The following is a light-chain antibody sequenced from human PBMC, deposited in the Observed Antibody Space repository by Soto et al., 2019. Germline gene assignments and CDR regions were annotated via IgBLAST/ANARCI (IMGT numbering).Light chain of an antibody. CDR3: HQYGNWPPWT. J-gene: IGKJ1*01. CDR2: GAT. Sequence: EVVMTQSPATLSVAPGERATLSCRASQSIRSNLAWYQRKPGQAPRLLIHGATTRATGIPDRFSGSGSGTEFTLTISSLQSEDSAVYYCHQYGNWPPWTFGQGTKVDIK. CDR1: QSIRSN. V-gene: IGKV3-15*01.